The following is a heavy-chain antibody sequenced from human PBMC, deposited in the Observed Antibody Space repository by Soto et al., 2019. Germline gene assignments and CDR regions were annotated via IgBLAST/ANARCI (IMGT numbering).Heavy chain of an antibody. CDR3: MEQKGDSGTYSGMDV. V-gene: IGHV6-1*01. CDR1: GDSVSSNSAA. Sequence: SQTLSLTCAISGDSVSSNSAAWNWIRQSPSRGLEWLGRAYYRSQWYYDSAVSVRSRITVIPDTSKNQFSLQLNSVTPEDTAVDYCMEQKGDSGTYSGMDVWGKGTTVTVSS. J-gene: IGHJ6*04. CDR2: AYYRSQWYY. D-gene: IGHD1-26*01.